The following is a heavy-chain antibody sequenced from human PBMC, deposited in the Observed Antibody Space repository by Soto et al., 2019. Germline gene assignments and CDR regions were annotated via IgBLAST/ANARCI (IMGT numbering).Heavy chain of an antibody. V-gene: IGHV4-34*01. Sequence: SETLSLTCAVYGGSFSGYYWSWIRQPPGKGLEWIGEINHSGSTNYNPSLKSRVTISVDTSKNQFSLKLSSVTAADTAVYYCARGRGYYYYGMDVWGQGTTVT. CDR3: ARGRGYYYYGMDV. CDR2: INHSGST. J-gene: IGHJ6*02. CDR1: GGSFSGYY.